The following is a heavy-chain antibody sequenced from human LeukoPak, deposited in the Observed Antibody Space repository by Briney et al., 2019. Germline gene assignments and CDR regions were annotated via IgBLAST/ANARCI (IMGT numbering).Heavy chain of an antibody. D-gene: IGHD3-22*01. CDR2: ISAYNGNT. Sequence: ASVKVSCKASGYSFTNYGISWVRQAPGQGLEWMGWISAYNGNTNYAQKFQGRVTMTTDTSASTAHMELRSLRSDDTAVYYCARGDSSGYYYVEGDAFDIWGQGTMVTVSS. V-gene: IGHV1-18*01. CDR1: GYSFTNYG. J-gene: IGHJ3*02. CDR3: ARGDSSGYYYVEGDAFDI.